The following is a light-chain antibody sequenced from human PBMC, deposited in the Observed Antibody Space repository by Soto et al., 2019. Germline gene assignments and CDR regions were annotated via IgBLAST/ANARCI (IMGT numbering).Light chain of an antibody. V-gene: IGKV1-39*01. Sequence: DIQMTQSPSSLSASVGDRLTLTCRASRTISTFLNWYQQKPGTAPKLLITTASTLQSGVPSRFSGSGSGTDFTLTIIRLQREDSATYYCQQSYSPPFTVGPGTRVEI. CDR2: TAS. J-gene: IGKJ3*01. CDR3: QQSYSPPFT. CDR1: RTISTF.